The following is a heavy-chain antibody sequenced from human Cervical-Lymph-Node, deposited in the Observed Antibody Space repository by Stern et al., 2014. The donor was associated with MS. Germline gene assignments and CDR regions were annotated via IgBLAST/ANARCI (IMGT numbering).Heavy chain of an antibody. CDR3: ARDFGGGSSEPVQH. V-gene: IGHV3-33*01. CDR1: GFTFSSYG. D-gene: IGHD2-15*01. Sequence: VQLVESGGGVVQPGRSLRLSCAASGFTFSSYGMHWVRQAPGKGLEWVAGIGYDGSNKYYADSGKGRFTISRDNSKNTLYLQMNSLRAEDTAVYYCARDFGGGSSEPVQHWGQGTLVTVSS. J-gene: IGHJ1*01. CDR2: IGYDGSNK.